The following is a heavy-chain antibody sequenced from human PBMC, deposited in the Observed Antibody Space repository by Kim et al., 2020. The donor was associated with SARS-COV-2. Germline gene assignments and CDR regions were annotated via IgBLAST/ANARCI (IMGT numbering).Heavy chain of an antibody. CDR3: AKDGELRYFDWLLEVGMANGMDV. CDR1: GFTFSSYG. Sequence: GGSLRLSCAASGFTFSSYGMHWVRQAPGKGLEWVAVIWYDGSNKYYADSVKGRFTISRDNSKNTLYLQMNSLRAEDTAVYYCAKDGELRYFDWLLEVGMANGMDVWGQGTTVTVSS. CDR2: IWYDGSNK. V-gene: IGHV3-33*06. J-gene: IGHJ6*02. D-gene: IGHD3-9*01.